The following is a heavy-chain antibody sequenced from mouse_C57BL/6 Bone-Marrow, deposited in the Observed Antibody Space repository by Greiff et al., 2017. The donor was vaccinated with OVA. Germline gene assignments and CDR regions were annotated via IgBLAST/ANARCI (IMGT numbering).Heavy chain of an antibody. J-gene: IGHJ1*03. CDR3: ARNPDGYYRGYFDV. D-gene: IGHD2-3*01. V-gene: IGHV2-2*01. CDR1: GFSLTSYG. CDR2: IWSGGSP. Sequence: VHLVESGPGLVQPSQSLSITCTVSGFSLTSYGVHWVRQSPGTGLEWLGVIWSGGSPDYNAAFISRLSISTYNSKSQVFCKMNSLQADDTAIDYCARNPDGYYRGYFDVWGTGTTVTVSS.